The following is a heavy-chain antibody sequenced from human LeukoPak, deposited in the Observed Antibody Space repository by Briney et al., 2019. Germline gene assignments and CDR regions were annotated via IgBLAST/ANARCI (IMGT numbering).Heavy chain of an antibody. D-gene: IGHD3-16*02. Sequence: PGGTLRLSCAASGSPFRRFAMHWVRHAPGKGLEWVAVISYDGSNKYYADSVKGRFTISRDNAKSTLYLRVNSLRAEDTAVYYCAIGDGLGEFSSSFEYWGQGTLVTVSS. V-gene: IGHV3-30*04. CDR1: GSPFRRFA. CDR2: ISYDGSNK. J-gene: IGHJ4*02. CDR3: AIGDGLGEFSSSFEY.